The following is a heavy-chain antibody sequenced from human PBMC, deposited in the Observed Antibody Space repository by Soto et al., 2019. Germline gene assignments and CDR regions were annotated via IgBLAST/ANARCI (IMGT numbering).Heavy chain of an antibody. D-gene: IGHD6-19*01. Sequence: EVQLLESGGGLVQPGGSLRLSCAASGFTFSNYAMTWVRQAEGKGLEWVSSISGPGGSTYYADSVQGRFTVSRDNSKNTLFLQMNSLRAEVTALYYSARDERIAVAGTDTWGQGILVTVTS. CDR3: ARDERIAVAGTDT. V-gene: IGHV3-23*01. CDR2: ISGPGGST. J-gene: IGHJ5*02. CDR1: GFTFSNYA.